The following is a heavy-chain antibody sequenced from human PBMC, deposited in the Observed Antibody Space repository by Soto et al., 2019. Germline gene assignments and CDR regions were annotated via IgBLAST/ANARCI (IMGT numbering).Heavy chain of an antibody. J-gene: IGHJ4*02. D-gene: IGHD2-15*01. CDR2: IRFDGTDE. CDR3: ARDGIGGTALRRDIDY. V-gene: IGHV3-33*01. Sequence: PECCLRRTCAACRSIVSGHVMHWVRQTPGKGLEWVAVIRFDGTDEHYADSVKGRFTISRDNSKNMLYLQMNSLRVEDTALYYCARDGIGGTALRRDIDYWGLGTLVTVSA. CDR1: RSIVSGHV.